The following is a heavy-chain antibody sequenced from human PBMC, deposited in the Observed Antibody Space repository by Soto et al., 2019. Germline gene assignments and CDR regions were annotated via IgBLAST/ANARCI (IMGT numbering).Heavy chain of an antibody. D-gene: IGHD3-16*01. CDR2: ISGSGGST. CDR1: GFTFSSYA. CDR3: AKSPVWLPLAMDV. J-gene: IGHJ6*02. Sequence: GGSLRLSCAASGFTFSSYAMSWVRQAPGKGLEWVSAISGSGGSTYYADSVKGRFIISRDNSKNTLYLQMNSLRAEDTAVYYCAKSPVWLPLAMDVWGQGTTVTVSS. V-gene: IGHV3-23*01.